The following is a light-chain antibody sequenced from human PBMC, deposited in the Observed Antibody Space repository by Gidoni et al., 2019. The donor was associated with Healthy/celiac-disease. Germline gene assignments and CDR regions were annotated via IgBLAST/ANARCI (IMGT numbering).Light chain of an antibody. V-gene: IGKV1-39*01. Sequence: DIQMTQPPSSLSASVGDRVTNTCRASQSISSYLNWYQQKPGKAPELLIYAASSLQSGVPSRFSGSGSGTDFTLTISSLQPEDFATYYCQQSYSTPWTFGQGTKVEIK. CDR3: QQSYSTPWT. CDR1: QSISSY. CDR2: AAS. J-gene: IGKJ1*01.